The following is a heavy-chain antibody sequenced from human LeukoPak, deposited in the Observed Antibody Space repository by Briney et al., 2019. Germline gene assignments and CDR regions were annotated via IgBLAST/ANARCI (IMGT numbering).Heavy chain of an antibody. V-gene: IGHV3-69-1*01. CDR2: IHSGGST. CDR3: AGVWSPPYTSSWPYYFDY. J-gene: IGHJ4*02. Sequence: GGSLRLSCEASGTRVSDNYMYWVRQAPGKGLEWVSLIHSGGSTYYADSVKGRLTISRDNAKNSLYLQMNSLRVEDTAVYYCAGVWSPPYTSSWPYYFDYWGQGTLVTVSS. D-gene: IGHD6-13*01. CDR1: GTRVSDNY.